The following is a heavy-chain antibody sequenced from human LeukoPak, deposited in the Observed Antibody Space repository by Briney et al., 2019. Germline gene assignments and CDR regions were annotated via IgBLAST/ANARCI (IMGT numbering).Heavy chain of an antibody. CDR3: ARGADRLSAFDI. J-gene: IGHJ3*02. CDR2: IYTSGST. V-gene: IGHV4-61*02. D-gene: IGHD2-8*01. Sequence: SQTLSLTCTVSGGSISSGSYYWSWIRQPAGKGLEWIGRIYTSGSTNYNPSLKSRVTISVDTSKNQFSLKLSSVTAADTAVYYCARGADRLSAFDIWGQGTMVTVSS. CDR1: GGSISSGSYY.